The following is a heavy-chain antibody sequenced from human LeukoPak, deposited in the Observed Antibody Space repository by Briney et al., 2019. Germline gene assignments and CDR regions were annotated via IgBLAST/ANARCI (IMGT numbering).Heavy chain of an antibody. CDR2: INPNSGGT. CDR1: GYTFTSYY. D-gene: IGHD6-13*01. Sequence: ASVKVSCKASGYTFTSYYMHWVRQAPGQGLEWMGWINPNSGGTNYAQKFQGWVTMTRDTSISTAYMELSRLRSDDTAVYYCARVLSRQQLVLGYWGQGTLVTVSS. CDR3: ARVLSRQQLVLGY. V-gene: IGHV1-2*04. J-gene: IGHJ4*02.